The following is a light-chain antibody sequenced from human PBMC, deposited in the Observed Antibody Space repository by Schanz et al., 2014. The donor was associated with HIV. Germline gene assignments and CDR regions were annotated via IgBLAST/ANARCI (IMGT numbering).Light chain of an antibody. CDR2: ATS. CDR3: QQYGSPPWT. Sequence: EIVMTQSPVTLSVSPGERVTLSCRASQSVNNNLAWYQQKSGQPPRLVIYATSTRAAGIPDRFSGSESGTDFTLTISSVEPEDYAMYYCQQYGSPPWTFGQGTKVEVK. CDR1: QSVNNN. V-gene: IGKV3-20*01. J-gene: IGKJ1*01.